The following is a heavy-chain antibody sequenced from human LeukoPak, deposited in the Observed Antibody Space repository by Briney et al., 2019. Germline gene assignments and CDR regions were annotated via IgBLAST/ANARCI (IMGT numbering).Heavy chain of an antibody. CDR2: ITISSSII. CDR3: ARDLSDDYSLDY. D-gene: IGHD3-16*01. V-gene: IGHV3-21*01. Sequence: PGGSLRLSCAASGFSFSDYNMNWVRQAPGKGLEWVSSITISSSIIYYADSVKGRFTISRDNAKNSLFLQMNSLRAEDTAVYYCARDLSDDYSLDYWGQGTLVSVSS. CDR1: GFSFSDYN. J-gene: IGHJ4*02.